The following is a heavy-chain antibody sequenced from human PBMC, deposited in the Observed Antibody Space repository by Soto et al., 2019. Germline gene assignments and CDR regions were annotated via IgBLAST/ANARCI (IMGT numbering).Heavy chain of an antibody. J-gene: IGHJ6*02. D-gene: IGHD6-19*01. CDR1: GFTFSSYG. V-gene: IGHV3-30*18. CDR2: ISYDGSNK. CDR3: AKDRDSSGWYVGFRGYYYYGMDV. Sequence: PGGSLRLSCAASGFTFSSYGMHWVRQAPGKGLEWVAVISYDGSNKYYADSVKGRFTISRDNSKNTLYLQMNSLRAEDTAVYYCAKDRDSSGWYVGFRGYYYYGMDVWGQGTTVTVSS.